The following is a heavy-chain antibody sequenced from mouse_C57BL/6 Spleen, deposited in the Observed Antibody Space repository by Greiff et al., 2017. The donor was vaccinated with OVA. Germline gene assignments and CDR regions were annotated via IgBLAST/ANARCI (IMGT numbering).Heavy chain of an antibody. CDR2: IYPADSDT. D-gene: IGHD2-3*01. Sequence: VQLQQPGAELVRPGSSVKLSCKASGYTFTSYWMDWVKQRPGQGLEWIGNIYPADSDTHYNQKFKDKATLTVDKSSSTAYMQLSSLTSVDSAVYYGARERDGYYDAMYDWGQAPSVSVSS. CDR1: GYTFTSYW. CDR3: ARERDGYYDAMYD. J-gene: IGHJ4*01. V-gene: IGHV1-61*01.